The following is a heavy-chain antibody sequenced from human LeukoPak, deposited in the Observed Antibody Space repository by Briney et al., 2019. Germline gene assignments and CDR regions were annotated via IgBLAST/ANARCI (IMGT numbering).Heavy chain of an antibody. CDR2: ISNDGVNT. D-gene: IGHD6-13*01. J-gene: IGHJ4*02. CDR1: GFTFSNYG. Sequence: GGSLRLSCAASGFTFSNYGMHWVRQLPGNGLEWVSVISNDGVNTYQADSVKGRFTISRDNSKNTLYLQMNSLRAEDTAVYYCAKVSSSWYLGYLDYWGQGTLVTVS. CDR3: AKVSSSWYLGYLDY. V-gene: IGHV3-33*05.